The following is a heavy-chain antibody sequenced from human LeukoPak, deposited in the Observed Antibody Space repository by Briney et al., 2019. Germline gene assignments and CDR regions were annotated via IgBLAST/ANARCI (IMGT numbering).Heavy chain of an antibody. CDR3: ARGRNSRATYTWFDP. D-gene: IGHD6-25*01. V-gene: IGHV1-8*01. J-gene: IGHJ5*02. Sequence: ASVKVSCKASGYTFTSYDINWVRQATGQGLEWMGWMNPNSGNTGYAQKFQGRVTMIANTSIGTAYMELSSLRSEDTAVYYCARGRNSRATYTWFDPWGQGTQVAVSS. CDR1: GYTFTSYD. CDR2: MNPNSGNT.